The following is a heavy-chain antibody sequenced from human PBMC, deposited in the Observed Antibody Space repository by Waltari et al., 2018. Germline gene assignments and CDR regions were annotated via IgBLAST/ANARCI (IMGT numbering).Heavy chain of an antibody. J-gene: IGHJ4*02. CDR1: GGSISSGGYY. CDR2: IYHTGKT. D-gene: IGHD3-22*01. V-gene: IGHV4-30-4*08. Sequence: QVQLQESGPGLVKPSETLSLTCTVSGGSISSGGYYWGWIRQLPGKGLECIGYIYHTGKTYYNPSLKSRVTMSVDMSKTQFSLKLTSVTAADRAVYYCARVNYDSNGYYYYTTFDDWGQGTLVTVSS. CDR3: ARVNYDSNGYYYYTTFDD.